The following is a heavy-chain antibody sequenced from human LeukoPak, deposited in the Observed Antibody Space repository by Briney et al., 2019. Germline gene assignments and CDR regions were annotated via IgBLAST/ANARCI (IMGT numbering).Heavy chain of an antibody. CDR1: GGSIRSYY. J-gene: IGHJ4*02. V-gene: IGHV4-39*01. D-gene: IGHD3-22*01. CDR3: ARHPYYYDIRGNVQLDDFDY. Sequence: PSETLSLTCTASGGSIRSYYWRWIRQPPGKGLEWIGSLYYSGSTYYNPSLKRRVTISVHTSKNQFSLKLTSVTAADTAVYYCARHPYYYDIRGNVQLDDFDYWGRGIQVIVSS. CDR2: LYYSGST.